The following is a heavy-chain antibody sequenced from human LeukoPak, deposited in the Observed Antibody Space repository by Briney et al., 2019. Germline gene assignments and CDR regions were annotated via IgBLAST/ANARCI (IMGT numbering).Heavy chain of an antibody. CDR1: GGSISSSSYY. CDR3: ARDSYGSGYHPDAFDI. V-gene: IGHV4-39*07. CDR2: IYYSGST. Sequence: PSETLSLTCTVSGGSISSSSYYWGWIRQPPGKGLEWIGSIYYSGSTYYNPSLKSRVTISVDTSKNQFSLKLSSVTAADTAVYYCARDSYGSGYHPDAFDIWGQGTMVTVSS. D-gene: IGHD3-22*01. J-gene: IGHJ3*02.